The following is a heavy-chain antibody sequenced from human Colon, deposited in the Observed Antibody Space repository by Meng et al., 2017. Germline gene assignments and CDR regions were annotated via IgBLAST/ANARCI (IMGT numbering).Heavy chain of an antibody. CDR2: INPRTGDT. V-gene: IGHV1-2*06. J-gene: IGHJ4*02. Sequence: QVQLVQSGAEVKKPGASVTVSCKASGYTLYIHWVRLRPGEGLEWMGRINPRTGDTKSAQSFQGRVTMTRDTSTTTFSMDLRSLTTDDSAIYFCARESADGSSFDLWGQGTLVTVSS. D-gene: IGHD3-22*01. CDR1: GYTLY. CDR3: ARESADGSSFDL.